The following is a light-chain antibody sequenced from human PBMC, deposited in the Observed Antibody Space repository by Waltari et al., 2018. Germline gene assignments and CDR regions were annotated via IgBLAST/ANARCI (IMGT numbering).Light chain of an antibody. CDR1: SSDFGSYNY. V-gene: IGLV2-8*01. J-gene: IGLJ3*02. Sequence: QSALTQFPSASGSPGQSVTISCTGTSSDFGSYNYVSWYQHHPGKAPKLVIYEIDKRPSGVPVLFSGAMSGNPASLTVSGLQAEDEADYSCSSYIGTNNWVFGGGTKLTVL. CDR2: EID. CDR3: SSYIGTNNWV.